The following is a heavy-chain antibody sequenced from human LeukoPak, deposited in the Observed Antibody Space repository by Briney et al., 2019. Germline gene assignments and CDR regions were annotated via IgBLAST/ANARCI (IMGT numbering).Heavy chain of an antibody. J-gene: IGHJ4*02. Sequence: PGGSLRLSCAASGFTFSSYSMNWVRQAPGKGLEWVSSISSSSSYIYYADSVKGRFTISRDNAKNSLYLQMNSLRAEDRAVYYCARVPYYYDSSGYLFDYWGQGTLVTVSS. CDR3: ARVPYYYDSSGYLFDY. V-gene: IGHV3-21*01. CDR1: GFTFSSYS. D-gene: IGHD3-22*01. CDR2: ISSSSSYI.